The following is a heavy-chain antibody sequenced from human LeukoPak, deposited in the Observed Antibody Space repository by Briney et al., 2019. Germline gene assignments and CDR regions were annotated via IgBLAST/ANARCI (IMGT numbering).Heavy chain of an antibody. Sequence: GGSLRLSCAASGFTFSSYAMHWVRQAPGKGLEWVAVISYDGSNKYYADSVKGRFTISRDNSKNTLYLQMNSLRAEDTAVYYCARGHYYDSSGRSYYFDYWGQGTLVTVSS. CDR1: GFTFSSYA. CDR3: ARGHYYDSSGRSYYFDY. CDR2: ISYDGSNK. J-gene: IGHJ4*02. D-gene: IGHD3-22*01. V-gene: IGHV3-30*04.